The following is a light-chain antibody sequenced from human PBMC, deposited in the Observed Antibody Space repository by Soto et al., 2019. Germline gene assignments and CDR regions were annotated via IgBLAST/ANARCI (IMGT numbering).Light chain of an antibody. J-gene: IGKJ4*01. Sequence: EVGLTQSPGTLSLSPGERATLSCRASQSVSSNYLAWYQQKPGQAPRLLIYGVSTRATGIPDRFSGSGSGTGFSLTISRLEPEDFAMYYCQQYFTSPLTFGGGTKVDIK. V-gene: IGKV3-20*01. CDR3: QQYFTSPLT. CDR1: QSVSSNY. CDR2: GVS.